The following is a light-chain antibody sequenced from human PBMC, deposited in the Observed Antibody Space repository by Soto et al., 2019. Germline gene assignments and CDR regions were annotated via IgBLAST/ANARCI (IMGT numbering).Light chain of an antibody. CDR1: SSDVGNYNV. V-gene: IGLV2-23*01. CDR3: CSYAGRTTWV. Sequence: QSVLTQPASVSGSPGQSITISCTGTSSDVGNYNVVSWYQQHPGKAPKLVIYEGTKRPSGVSNRFSGSKSANTASLTISGLQAEDEADYYCCSYAGRTTWVFGGGTKLTVL. CDR2: EGT. J-gene: IGLJ3*02.